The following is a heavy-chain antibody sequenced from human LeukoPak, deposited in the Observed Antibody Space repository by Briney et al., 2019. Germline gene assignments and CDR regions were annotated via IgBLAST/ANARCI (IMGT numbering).Heavy chain of an antibody. CDR3: AREMGPLDY. Sequence: SGGSLRLSCVASGFTVSSYYVSWVRQAPGKGLEWVAVISYDGSNKYYADSVKGRFTISRDNSKNTLYLQMNSLRAEDTAVYYCAREMGPLDYWGQGTLVTVSS. CDR1: GFTVSSYY. J-gene: IGHJ4*02. V-gene: IGHV3-30*03. D-gene: IGHD3-16*01. CDR2: ISYDGSNK.